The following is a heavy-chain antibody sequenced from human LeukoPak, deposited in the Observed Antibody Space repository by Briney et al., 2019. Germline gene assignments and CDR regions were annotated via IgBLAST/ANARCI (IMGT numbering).Heavy chain of an antibody. CDR3: AKDSHCVNGICYADNYFHV. V-gene: IGHV3-33*06. Sequence: ERSLRLSCAASGFTFRTYGMHWVRQSRGKGLEWVAAIWSDGSKKSYADSVQGRVTISRDNSKSMVYLQMTTLRAEDTAVYYCAKDSHCVNGICYADNYFHVWGRGTPVTVSS. J-gene: IGHJ2*01. D-gene: IGHD2-8*01. CDR1: GFTFRTYG. CDR2: IWSDGSKK.